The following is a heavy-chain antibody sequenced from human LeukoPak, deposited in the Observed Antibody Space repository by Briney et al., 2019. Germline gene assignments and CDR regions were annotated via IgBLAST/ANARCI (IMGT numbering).Heavy chain of an antibody. J-gene: IGHJ6*02. CDR1: GGSISSYY. CDR2: IYYSGST. CDR3: ARLDIVVVPAAIRYYYYGMDV. Sequence: SETLSLTCTVSGGSISSYYWSWIRQPPGKGLEWIGYIYYSGSTNYNPSLKSRVTISVDTSKNQFSLKLSSVTAADTAVYYCARLDIVVVPAAIRYYYYGMDVWGQGTTVTVSS. D-gene: IGHD2-2*02. V-gene: IGHV4-59*08.